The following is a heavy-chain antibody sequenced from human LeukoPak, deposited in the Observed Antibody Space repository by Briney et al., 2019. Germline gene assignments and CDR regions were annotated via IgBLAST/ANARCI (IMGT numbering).Heavy chain of an antibody. Sequence: PSETLSLTCTVSGGSISSGDYYWSWIRQPPGKGLEWIGYIYYSGSTYYNPSLKSRVTISVDTSKNQFSLKLSSVTAADTAVYYCARGLRYFDWLLSASWFDPWGQGTLVTVPS. V-gene: IGHV4-30-4*01. J-gene: IGHJ5*02. CDR1: GGSISSGDYY. CDR2: IYYSGST. D-gene: IGHD3-9*01. CDR3: ARGLRYFDWLLSASWFDP.